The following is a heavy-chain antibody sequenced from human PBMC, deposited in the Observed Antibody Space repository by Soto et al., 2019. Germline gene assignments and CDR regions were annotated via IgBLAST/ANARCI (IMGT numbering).Heavy chain of an antibody. Sequence: QVQVVESGGGVVQPGRSLRLSCEASGITLSRHGMHWVRQTPGKGLEWVAVIAYDGSQKYYADSVKGRFTISRDNSKNTLALHMDSLRPEDSARYYCAIQGGQGLPGEYWGQGTLVTVSS. CDR1: GITLSRHG. J-gene: IGHJ4*02. D-gene: IGHD6-19*01. V-gene: IGHV3-30*03. CDR3: AIQGGQGLPGEY. CDR2: IAYDGSQK.